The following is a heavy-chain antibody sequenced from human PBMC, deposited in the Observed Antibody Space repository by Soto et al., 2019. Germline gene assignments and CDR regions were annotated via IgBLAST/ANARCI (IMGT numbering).Heavy chain of an antibody. CDR1: GFIFRNAW. J-gene: IGHJ5*01. CDR2: IKSKSSGGTT. CDR3: TSEKGWRQSPLDS. V-gene: IGHV3-15*01. Sequence: GGSLRLSCAASGFIFRNAWMSWVRQAPGKWLEWVGRIKSKSSGGTTDYAAPVEGRVTITRDDSKSILYLQMTSLTVEDTAVYFCTSEKGWRQSPLDSWGQGXLVTVSS. D-gene: IGHD4-4*01.